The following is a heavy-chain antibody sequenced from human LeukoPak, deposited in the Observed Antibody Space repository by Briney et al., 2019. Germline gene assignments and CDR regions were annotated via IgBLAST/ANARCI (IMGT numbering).Heavy chain of an antibody. Sequence: ASVKVSCKVSGYTLTELSMHWVRQAPGKGLEWMGGCDPEDGETIYAQKFQGRVTMTEDTSTDTAYMELSSLRSEDTAVYYCATERYYCSSTSCYTLNFDYWGQGTLVTVSS. V-gene: IGHV1-24*01. D-gene: IGHD2-2*02. CDR2: CDPEDGET. CDR1: GYTLTELS. J-gene: IGHJ4*02. CDR3: ATERYYCSSTSCYTLNFDY.